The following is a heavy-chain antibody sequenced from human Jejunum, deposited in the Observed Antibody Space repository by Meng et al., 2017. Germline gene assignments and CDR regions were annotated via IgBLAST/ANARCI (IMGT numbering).Heavy chain of an antibody. CDR1: GFTFSNSW. J-gene: IGHJ4*01. CDR2: IKCDGSEK. V-gene: IGHV3-52*01. Sequence: GESLKISCASSGFTFSNSWMHWVCQAPEKGLEWVADIKCDGSEKYYVDSVKGRLTISRDNAKNSLYLQVSSLRVEDLTVYYCKSPPIAAAGRFDFWGQGNPVNVSS. CDR3: KSPPIAAAGRFDF. D-gene: IGHD6-13*01.